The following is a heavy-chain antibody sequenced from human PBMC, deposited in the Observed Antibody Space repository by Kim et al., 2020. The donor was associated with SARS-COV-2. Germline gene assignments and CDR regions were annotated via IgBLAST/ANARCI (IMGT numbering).Heavy chain of an antibody. V-gene: IGHV3-23*01. J-gene: IGHJ4*02. CDR3: AKSRPEFQYFDY. CDR1: GFTFNNYA. CDR2: ISGSDGST. D-gene: IGHD3-10*01. Sequence: GGSLRLSCAASGFTFNNYAMNWVRQAPGKGLEWVSAISGSDGSTDYADSVKGRFTISGDKSKNTLYLQMNSLRAEDTAVYYCAKSRPEFQYFDYWGLGTLVTVSS.